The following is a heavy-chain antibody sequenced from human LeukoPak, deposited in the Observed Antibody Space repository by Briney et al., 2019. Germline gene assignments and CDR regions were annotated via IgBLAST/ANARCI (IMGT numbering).Heavy chain of an antibody. CDR3: ARDHYDSSGWCDY. V-gene: IGHV1-2*02. D-gene: IGHD3-22*01. Sequence: ASVKVSCKASGYTFAGYYIHWVRQAPGQGLEWIGWINPNSGGTNYAQNFQGRVTMTRDTSISTAYMELRRLRSDDTAVYYCARDHYDSSGWCDYWGQGTLVTVSS. J-gene: IGHJ4*02. CDR1: GYTFAGYY. CDR2: INPNSGGT.